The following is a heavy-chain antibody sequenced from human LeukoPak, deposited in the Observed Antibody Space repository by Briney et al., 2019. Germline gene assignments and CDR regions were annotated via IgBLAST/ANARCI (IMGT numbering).Heavy chain of an antibody. J-gene: IGHJ4*02. D-gene: IGHD1-26*01. Sequence: SQTLSLNCTVSGGSISSGGYYWSWIRQHPGKGLEWIGYIYHSGSTYYNPSLKSRVTISVDTSKNQFSLKLSSVTAADTAVYYCARGLSGSYHGVFDYWGQGTLVTVSS. CDR1: GGSISSGGYY. CDR3: ARGLSGSYHGVFDY. CDR2: IYHSGST. V-gene: IGHV4-31*03.